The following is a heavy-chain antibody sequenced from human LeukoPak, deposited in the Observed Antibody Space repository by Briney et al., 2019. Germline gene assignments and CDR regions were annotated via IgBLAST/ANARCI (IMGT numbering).Heavy chain of an antibody. Sequence: PSETLSLTCTVSGGSISSGGYYWSWIRQHPGKGLEFIGYIYHSGTTYYNPSLRSRVSISVDTSKNQFSLRLISVTAADTAIYFCARDSSVTAVPLDHWGRGALVTVSS. CDR3: ARDSSVTAVPLDH. V-gene: IGHV4-31*03. CDR1: GGSISSGGYY. J-gene: IGHJ4*02. CDR2: IYHSGTT. D-gene: IGHD2-21*02.